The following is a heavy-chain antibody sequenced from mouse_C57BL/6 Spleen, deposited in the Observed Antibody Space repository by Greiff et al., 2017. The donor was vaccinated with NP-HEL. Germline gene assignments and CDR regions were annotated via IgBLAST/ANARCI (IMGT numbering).Heavy chain of an antibody. CDR2: IYPGDGDT. J-gene: IGHJ4*01. D-gene: IGHD2-4*01. V-gene: IGHV1-80*01. CDR1: GYAFSSYW. CDR3: AREGAYYDYEDYYAMDY. Sequence: QVQLQQSGAELAKPGASVKISCKASGYAFSSYWMNWVKQRPGKGLEWIGQIYPGDGDTNYNGKFKGKATLTADKSSSTAYMQLSSLTSEDSAVYFCAREGAYYDYEDYYAMDYWGQGTSVTVSS.